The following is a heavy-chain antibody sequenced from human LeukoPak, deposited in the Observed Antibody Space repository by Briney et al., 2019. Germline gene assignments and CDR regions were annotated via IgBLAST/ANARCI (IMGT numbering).Heavy chain of an antibody. CDR2: IYSGGST. V-gene: IGHV3-66*02. CDR1: GFTVSSNY. D-gene: IGHD2-21*01. Sequence: GGSLRLSCAASGFTVSSNYMSSVRQAPGKGLEWVSVIYSGGSTYYADSVKGRFTISRDNSKNTLYLQMNSLRAEDTAVYYCARRGLLGDSPWGFDYWGQGTLVTVSS. J-gene: IGHJ4*02. CDR3: ARRGLLGDSPWGFDY.